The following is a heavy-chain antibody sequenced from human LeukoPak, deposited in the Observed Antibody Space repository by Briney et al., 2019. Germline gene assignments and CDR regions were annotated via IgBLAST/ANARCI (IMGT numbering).Heavy chain of an antibody. CDR3: ARVIAYCGGDCYFRPDY. V-gene: IGHV1-2*02. Sequence: ASVKVSCKASGYTFTGYYMHWVRQAPGQGLEWMGWINPNSGGTNYAQKFQGRVTMTRDTSIITAYMELSRLRSDDTAVYYCARVIAYCGGDCYFRPDYWGQGTLVTVSS. J-gene: IGHJ4*02. CDR1: GYTFTGYY. CDR2: INPNSGGT. D-gene: IGHD2-21*02.